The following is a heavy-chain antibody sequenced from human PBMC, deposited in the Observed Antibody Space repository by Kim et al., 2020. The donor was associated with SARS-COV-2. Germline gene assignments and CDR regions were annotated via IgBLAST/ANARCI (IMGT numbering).Heavy chain of an antibody. CDR3: ARGAAQLWLQQIPYNWFDP. D-gene: IGHD5-18*01. Sequence: SVKVSCKASGGTFSSYAISWVRQAPGQGLEWMGRIIPILGIANYAQKFQGRVTITADKSTSTAYMELSSLRSEDTAVYYCARGAAQLWLQQIPYNWFDPWGQGTLVTVSS. CDR2: IIPILGIA. J-gene: IGHJ5*02. CDR1: GGTFSSYA. V-gene: IGHV1-69*04.